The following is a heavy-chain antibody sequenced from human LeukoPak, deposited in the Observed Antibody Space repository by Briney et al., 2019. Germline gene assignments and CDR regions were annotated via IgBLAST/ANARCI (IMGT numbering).Heavy chain of an antibody. D-gene: IGHD5-24*01. CDR1: GFTFSSYA. V-gene: IGHV3-30-3*01. Sequence: RGSLRLSCAASGFTFSSYAMHWVRQAPGKGLEWVAVISYDGSNKYYADSVKGRFTISRDNSKNTLYLQMNSLRAEDTAVYYCAKEGGWLHPGYFDYWGQGTLVTVSS. CDR2: ISYDGSNK. CDR3: AKEGGWLHPGYFDY. J-gene: IGHJ4*02.